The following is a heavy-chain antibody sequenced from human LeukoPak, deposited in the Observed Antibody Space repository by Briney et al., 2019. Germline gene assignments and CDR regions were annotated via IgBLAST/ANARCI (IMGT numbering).Heavy chain of an antibody. Sequence: SVKVCCKASGGTISSYAISWVRQAPGQGLEWMGGIIPIFGTANYAQKFQGRVTITTDESTSTAYMELSSLRSEDTAVYYCARHTIVAQNWFDPWGQGTLVTVSS. CDR3: ARHTIVAQNWFDP. D-gene: IGHD2-21*01. J-gene: IGHJ5*02. CDR1: GGTISSYA. CDR2: IIPIFGTA. V-gene: IGHV1-69*05.